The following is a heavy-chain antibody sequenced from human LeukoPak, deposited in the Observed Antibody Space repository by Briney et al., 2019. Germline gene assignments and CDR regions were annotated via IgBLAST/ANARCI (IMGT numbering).Heavy chain of an antibody. CDR3: ARDSVAGATQPMDA. Sequence: SVKVSCKASGGTFSSYAISWVRQAPGQGLEWMGGIIPIFGTANYAQKFQGRVTITADESTSTAYMELSSLRSEDTAVYYCARDSVAGATQPMDAWGKGTTVTISS. V-gene: IGHV1-69*13. CDR2: IIPIFGTA. CDR1: GGTFSSYA. D-gene: IGHD1-26*01. J-gene: IGHJ6*03.